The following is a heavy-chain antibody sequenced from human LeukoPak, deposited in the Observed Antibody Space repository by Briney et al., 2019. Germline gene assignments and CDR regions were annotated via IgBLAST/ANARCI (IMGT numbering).Heavy chain of an antibody. CDR2: SNPSGDFR. D-gene: IGHD1-20*01. Sequence: ASVKVSCKASGYTFGTHWMHWVRQAPGQGLEWMARSNPSGDFRSYAQQFQGRVTVTREMSTRTVYMELSDLTPEDTAVYYCARDYSGDWEQITGWWLDPWGQGTRVIVSS. J-gene: IGHJ5*02. CDR1: GYTFGTHW. CDR3: ARDYSGDWEQITGWWLDP. V-gene: IGHV1-46*01.